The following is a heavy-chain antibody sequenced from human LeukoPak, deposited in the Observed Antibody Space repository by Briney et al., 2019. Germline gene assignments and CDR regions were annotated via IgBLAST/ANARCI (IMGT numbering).Heavy chain of an antibody. CDR2: INHSGST. V-gene: IGHV4-34*01. CDR3: ARRVVTTSCFDY. J-gene: IGHJ4*02. Sequence: PSETLSLTCAVYGGSFSGYYWSWIRQPPGKGLEWIGEINHSGSTNYNPSLKSRVTISVDTSKNQLSLKLSSVTAADTAVYYCARRVVTTSCFDYWGQGTLVTVSS. CDR1: GGSFSGYY. D-gene: IGHD2-21*02.